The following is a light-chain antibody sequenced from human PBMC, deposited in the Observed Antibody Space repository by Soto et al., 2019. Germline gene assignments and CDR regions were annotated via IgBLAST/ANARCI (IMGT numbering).Light chain of an antibody. J-gene: IGLJ2*01. CDR1: SSDIGAYKY. Sequence: QSAPTQPASVSGSPGQSITLSCTGTSSDIGAYKYVSWCQQYPGKAPKLIIYEVSNRPSWVSNRFSGSKSGNTASLTISGLQAEDEADYYCVSPAGSSVIFGGGTKLTVL. CDR3: VSPAGSSVI. CDR2: EVS. V-gene: IGLV2-14*01.